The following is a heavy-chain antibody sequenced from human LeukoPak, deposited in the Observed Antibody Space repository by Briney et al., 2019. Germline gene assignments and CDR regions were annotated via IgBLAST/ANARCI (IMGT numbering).Heavy chain of an antibody. CDR2: IYHSGST. J-gene: IGHJ2*01. Sequence: SQTLSLTCAVSGGSISSGGYSWSWIRQPLGKGLEWIGYIYHSGSTYYNPSLKSRVTISVDRSKNQFSLKLSSVTAADTAVYYCAREGYDILTGIGYFDLWGRGTLVTVSS. V-gene: IGHV4-30-2*01. D-gene: IGHD3-9*01. CDR1: GGSISSGGYS. CDR3: AREGYDILTGIGYFDL.